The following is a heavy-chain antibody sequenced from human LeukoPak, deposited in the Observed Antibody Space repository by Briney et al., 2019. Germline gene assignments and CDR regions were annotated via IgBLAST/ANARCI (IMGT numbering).Heavy chain of an antibody. D-gene: IGHD6-13*01. CDR3: AREHSSSWADY. Sequence: GGSLRLSCAASGFTFSDYYMSWLRQAPGKGLEWVSYISGSGSTVYYAGSVKGRFTISRDNAQNSLYLQMNSLRTEDTAVYYCAREHSSSWADYWGPGTLVTVSS. J-gene: IGHJ4*02. V-gene: IGHV3-11*01. CDR1: GFTFSDYY. CDR2: ISGSGSTV.